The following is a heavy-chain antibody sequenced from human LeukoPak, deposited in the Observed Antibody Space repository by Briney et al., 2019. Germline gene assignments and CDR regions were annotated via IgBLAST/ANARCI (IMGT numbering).Heavy chain of an antibody. CDR1: GFTFSSYA. D-gene: IGHD4-17*01. Sequence: PGRSLRLSCAASGFTFSSYAMHWVRQAPGKGLEWVAVISYDGSNKYYADSVKGRFTISRDNSKNTLYLQMNSLGAGDTAIYYCAKARTTVTTPHYWGQGTLVTVSS. CDR3: AKARTTVTTPHY. CDR2: ISYDGSNK. J-gene: IGHJ4*02. V-gene: IGHV3-30-3*01.